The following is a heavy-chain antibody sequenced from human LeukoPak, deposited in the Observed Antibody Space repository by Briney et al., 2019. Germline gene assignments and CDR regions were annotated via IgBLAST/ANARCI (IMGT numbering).Heavy chain of an antibody. J-gene: IGHJ1*01. Sequence: GASVKVSCKVSGYTLTELSMHWARQAPGKGLEWMGGFDPEDGETIYAQKFQGRVTMTEDTSTDTAYMELSSLRSEDTAVYYCSCSSSTRDFQHWGQGTLVTVSS. V-gene: IGHV1-24*01. CDR1: GYTLTELS. D-gene: IGHD6-13*01. CDR3: SCSSSTRDFQH. CDR2: FDPEDGET.